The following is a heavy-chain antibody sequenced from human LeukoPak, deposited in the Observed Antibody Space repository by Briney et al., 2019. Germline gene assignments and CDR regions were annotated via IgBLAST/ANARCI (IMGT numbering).Heavy chain of an antibody. CDR1: GFTFSSYG. CDR2: IWYDGSNK. V-gene: IGHV3-33*06. D-gene: IGHD1-26*01. Sequence: GRSLRLPCAASGFTFSSYGMHWVRQAPGKGLEWVAVIWYDGSNKYYADSVKGRFTISRDNSKNTLYLQMNSLRAEGTAVYYCAKDLLVGASLFDYWGQGTLVTVSS. J-gene: IGHJ4*02. CDR3: AKDLLVGASLFDY.